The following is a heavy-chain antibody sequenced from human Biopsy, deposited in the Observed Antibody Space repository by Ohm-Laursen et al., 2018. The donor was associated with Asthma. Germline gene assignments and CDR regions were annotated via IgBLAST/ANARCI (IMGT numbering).Heavy chain of an antibody. Sequence: SVKVSCKASSYTFRRYGVSWVRQAPGQGLEWMGWISPFTGDTHFGQKFQGRVTMTTDTSTDTAYMELRSLRSDDTAVYYCARHPYNFGGFDYWGQGSLVLVSS. CDR3: ARHPYNFGGFDY. V-gene: IGHV1-18*04. CDR2: ISPFTGDT. D-gene: IGHD5-24*01. CDR1: SYTFRRYG. J-gene: IGHJ4*02.